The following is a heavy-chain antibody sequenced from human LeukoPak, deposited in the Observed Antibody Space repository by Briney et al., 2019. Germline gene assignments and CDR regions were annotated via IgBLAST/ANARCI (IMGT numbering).Heavy chain of an antibody. V-gene: IGHV3-21*01. J-gene: IGHJ6*02. Sequence: PGRSLRLSCAGSGFIFNNYAMHWVRQPPGKGLEWVSSISWTSDYIYYADSVKGRFTISRDNAKNSLYLQMNSLRAEDTAVYYCARVVVISPYGLDVWGQGTTVTVSS. CDR3: ARVVVISPYGLDV. D-gene: IGHD3-16*02. CDR1: GFIFNNYA. CDR2: ISWTSDYI.